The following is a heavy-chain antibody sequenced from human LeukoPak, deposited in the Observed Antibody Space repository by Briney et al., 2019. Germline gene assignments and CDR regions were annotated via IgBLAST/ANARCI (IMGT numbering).Heavy chain of an antibody. CDR1: GFTFSNYA. Sequence: HSGGSLRLSCAASGFTFSNYAMSWVRQAPGKGLEWVSAISGSGGSTYYADSVKGRFTISRDNSKNTLYLQMNSLRAEDTAVYYCAKDSSSSWSVKNFDYWGQGTLVTVSS. J-gene: IGHJ4*02. CDR2: ISGSGGST. D-gene: IGHD6-13*01. CDR3: AKDSSSSWSVKNFDY. V-gene: IGHV3-23*01.